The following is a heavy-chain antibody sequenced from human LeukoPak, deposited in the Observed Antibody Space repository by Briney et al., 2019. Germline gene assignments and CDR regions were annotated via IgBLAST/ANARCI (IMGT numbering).Heavy chain of an antibody. CDR2: INPDSGGT. J-gene: IGHJ5*02. CDR1: GYSFTDYY. D-gene: IGHD2-21*01. Sequence: ASVMVSCKTSGYSFTDYYIRWVRQAPGQGLEWMGWINPDSGGTSSAQKFQGRVTMTRDTSITTVYTEVSWLTSDDTAIYYCARADRLDGGPYLIGPWGQGTLVTVSS. CDR3: ARADRLDGGPYLIGP. V-gene: IGHV1-2*02.